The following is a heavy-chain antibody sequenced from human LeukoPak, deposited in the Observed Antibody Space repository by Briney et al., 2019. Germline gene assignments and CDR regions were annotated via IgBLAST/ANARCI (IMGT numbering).Heavy chain of an antibody. CDR2: ISSSSSYI. CDR3: ARIQLNSYYYYMDV. D-gene: IGHD2-2*01. J-gene: IGHJ6*03. Sequence: PGGSLRLSCAASGFTFSTYSMNWVRQAPGEGLEWVSSISSSSSYIYYADSLKGRFTISRDNAKNSLYLLMNSLRAEDTAVYYCARIQLNSYYYYMDVWGKGTTVTVSS. CDR1: GFTFSTYS. V-gene: IGHV3-21*01.